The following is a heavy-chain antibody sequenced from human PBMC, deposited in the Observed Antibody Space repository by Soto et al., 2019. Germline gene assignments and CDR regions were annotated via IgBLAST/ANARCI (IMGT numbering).Heavy chain of an antibody. J-gene: IGHJ4*02. Sequence: GGSLRLSCAASGFTFSSYWMSWVRQAPGKGLEWVANIKQDGSEKSYVDYVKGRFTISRDNAKNSLYLRMNSLRAEDTAVYYCARTPIQMATITYYFDYWGQGTLVTVSS. CDR2: IKQDGSEK. CDR1: GFTFSSYW. D-gene: IGHD5-12*01. V-gene: IGHV3-7*05. CDR3: ARTPIQMATITYYFDY.